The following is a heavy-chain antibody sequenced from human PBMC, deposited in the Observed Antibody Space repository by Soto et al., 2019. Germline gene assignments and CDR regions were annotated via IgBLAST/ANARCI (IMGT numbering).Heavy chain of an antibody. J-gene: IGHJ4*02. CDR2: ITSKSAGETT. D-gene: IGHD1-26*01. Sequence: EVQLVESGGGLVKPGGSLRLSCAASGFSFRTTWMAWVRQAPGKGLEWVGRITSKSAGETTDYADPVKGRFTISRDDSKDTLYLHVDSLETGDTAVYYCSTGAPFSGSGFDYWGQGTLVTVSS. CDR3: STGAPFSGSGFDY. CDR1: GFSFRTTW. V-gene: IGHV3-15*05.